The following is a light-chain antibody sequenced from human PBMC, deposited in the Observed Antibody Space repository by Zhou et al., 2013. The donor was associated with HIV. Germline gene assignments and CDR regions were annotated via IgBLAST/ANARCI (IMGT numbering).Light chain of an antibody. Sequence: EIVLTQSPGTLSLSPGERATLSCRASQSVNSNYLAWYQQNPGQAPRLLIYGASSRATGIPDRFSGSGTGTDFTLTISRLEPEDFAVYYCQQYGSSPRYTFGQGTKLEIK. J-gene: IGKJ2*01. V-gene: IGKV3-20*01. CDR2: GAS. CDR3: QQYGSSPRYT. CDR1: QSVNSNY.